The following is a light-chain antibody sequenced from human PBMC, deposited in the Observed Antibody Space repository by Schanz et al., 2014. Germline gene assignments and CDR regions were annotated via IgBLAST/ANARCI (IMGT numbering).Light chain of an antibody. CDR2: GAS. V-gene: IGKV3-15*01. Sequence: VVVTQTPATLSVSPGGTATLSCRASQSVSTNVAWYQQRLGQAPRLLIFGASTRAADVPGRFSGSGSGTDFTLTITSLQSEDFAVYFCQHYQIWTPYSFGQGTKVEV. CDR1: QSVSTN. CDR3: QHYQIWTPYS. J-gene: IGKJ2*03.